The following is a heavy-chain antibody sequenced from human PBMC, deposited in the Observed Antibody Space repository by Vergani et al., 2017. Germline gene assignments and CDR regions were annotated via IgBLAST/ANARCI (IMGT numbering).Heavy chain of an antibody. D-gene: IGHD5-18*01. J-gene: IGHJ4*02. V-gene: IGHV3-9*01. CDR1: GFTFDDFA. Sequence: EVQLVESGGGLVQPGGSLRLSCAASGFTFDDFAMHWVRQAPGKGLEWVSGISWNSGSIGYADSVKGRFTISRDNAKNSLYLQMNSLRAEDTALYYCAKAHLFSGYSYGSPSDYWGQGTLVTVSS. CDR2: ISWNSGSI. CDR3: AKAHLFSGYSYGSPSDY.